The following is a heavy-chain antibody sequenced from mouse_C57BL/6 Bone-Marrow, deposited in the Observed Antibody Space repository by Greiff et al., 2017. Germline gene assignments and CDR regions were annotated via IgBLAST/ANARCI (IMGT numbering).Heavy chain of an antibody. CDR2: IYPGSGST. CDR3: ARYYDYDEVDY. D-gene: IGHD2-4*01. Sequence: QVHVKQPGAELVKPGASVKMSCKASGYTFTSYWITWVKQRPGQGLEWIGDIYPGSGSTNYNEKFKSKATLTVDTSSSTAYMQLSGLTSEDSAVYDCARYYDYDEVDYWGQGTTLTVSS. CDR1: GYTFTSYW. V-gene: IGHV1-55*01. J-gene: IGHJ2*01.